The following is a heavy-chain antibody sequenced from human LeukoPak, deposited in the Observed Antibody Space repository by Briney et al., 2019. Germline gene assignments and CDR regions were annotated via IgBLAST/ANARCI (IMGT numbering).Heavy chain of an antibody. V-gene: IGHV3-15*01. J-gene: IGHJ6*03. Sequence: GGSLRLSCAASGFTFSNAWMSWVRQAPGKGLEWVGRIKSKTDGGTTDYAAPVKGGFTISRDDSKNTLYLQMNSLKTEDTAVYYCTTEYPRYFDWLFLRRYYYYMDVWGKGTTVTVSS. D-gene: IGHD3-9*01. CDR1: GFTFSNAW. CDR3: TTEYPRYFDWLFLRRYYYYMDV. CDR2: IKSKTDGGTT.